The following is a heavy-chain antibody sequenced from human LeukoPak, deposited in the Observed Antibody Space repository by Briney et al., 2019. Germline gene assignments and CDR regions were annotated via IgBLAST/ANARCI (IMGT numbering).Heavy chain of an antibody. CDR1: GGTFSSYA. D-gene: IGHD3-10*01. CDR3: ARDGSGDHYFDY. Sequence: SVKVSCKASGGTFSSYAISWVRQAPGQGLEWMGGIIPIFGTANYAQTFQGRVTITADKSTSTAYMELSSLRSEDTAVYYCARDGSGDHYFDYWGQGTLVTVSS. V-gene: IGHV1-69*06. J-gene: IGHJ4*02. CDR2: IIPIFGTA.